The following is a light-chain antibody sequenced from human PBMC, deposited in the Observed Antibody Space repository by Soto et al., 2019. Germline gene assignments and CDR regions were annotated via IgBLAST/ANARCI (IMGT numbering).Light chain of an antibody. CDR3: QQYNDWPFT. V-gene: IGKV3-15*01. J-gene: IGKJ3*01. Sequence: EIVLTQSPATLSLSPGERATLSCRASQSVSVNLAWYQQKPGQAPRLLIYGVSTRATGIPARFSGSESGTEFTLTISSLQSEDFAVYYCQQYNDWPFTFGPGTKVDIK. CDR1: QSVSVN. CDR2: GVS.